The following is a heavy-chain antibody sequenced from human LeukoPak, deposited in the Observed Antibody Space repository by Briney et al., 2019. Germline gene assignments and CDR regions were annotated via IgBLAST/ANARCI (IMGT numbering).Heavy chain of an antibody. CDR2: IIPIFGTA. CDR1: GGTFSSYA. Sequence: SVKVSCKASGGTFSSYAISWVRQAPGQGLEWMGGIIPIFGTANYARKFQGRVTITTDESTSTAYMELSSLRSEDTAVYYCARAGQPRQEYSPFDYWGQGTLVTVSS. CDR3: ARAGQPRQEYSPFDY. V-gene: IGHV1-69*05. D-gene: IGHD5-12*01. J-gene: IGHJ4*02.